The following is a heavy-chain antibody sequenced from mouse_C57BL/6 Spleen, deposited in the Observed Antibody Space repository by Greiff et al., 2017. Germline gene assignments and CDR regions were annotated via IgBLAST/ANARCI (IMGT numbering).Heavy chain of an antibody. CDR3: AREGGFDAMGY. CDR1: GFTFSDYY. J-gene: IGHJ4*01. CDR2: INYDGSST. V-gene: IGHV5-16*01. Sequence: EVKLVESEGGLVQPGSSMTLSCTASGFTFSDYYMAWVRQVPEKGLEWVANINYDGSSTYYLDSLKSRFIISRDNAKNILYLQMSSLKSEDTATYYCAREGGFDAMGYWGQGTSVTVSS.